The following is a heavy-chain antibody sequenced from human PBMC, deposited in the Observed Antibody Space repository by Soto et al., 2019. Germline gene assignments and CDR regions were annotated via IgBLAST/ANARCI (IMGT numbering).Heavy chain of an antibody. CDR1: GASISINNW. V-gene: IGHV4-4*02. Sequence: PSETLSLTCVVSGASISINNWWTWIRQPPGKGLEWIGEISHSGTTNDNPSLKSRVTISVDESKNQFSLKLTSVTAADTAVYYCALRGEREVNRGSDAFDIWGQGTMVTVSS. D-gene: IGHD7-27*01. J-gene: IGHJ3*02. CDR3: ALRGEREVNRGSDAFDI. CDR2: ISHSGTT.